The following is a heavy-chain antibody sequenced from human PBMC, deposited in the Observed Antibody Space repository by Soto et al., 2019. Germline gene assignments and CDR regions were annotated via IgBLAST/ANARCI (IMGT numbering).Heavy chain of an antibody. V-gene: IGHV4-59*01. CDR3: ARVGYYDSSTLDY. D-gene: IGHD3-22*01. CDR1: GGSISSYY. Sequence: QVQLQESGPGLVKPSETLSLTCTVSGGSISSYYWNWIRQPPGKGLEWIGYIYYSGSTKYNPSLESRVTMSVDRSKNQFSLTLSSVTAADTAVYYCARVGYYDSSTLDYWGQGALVTVSS. CDR2: IYYSGST. J-gene: IGHJ4*02.